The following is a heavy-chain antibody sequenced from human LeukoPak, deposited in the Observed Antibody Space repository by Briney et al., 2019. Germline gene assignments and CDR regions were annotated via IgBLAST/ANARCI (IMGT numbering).Heavy chain of an antibody. Sequence: SETLSLTCAVYGGSFSGYYWSWIRQTPGKELEWIGEINHSGSTNYNPSLKSRVTISVDTSKNQFSLKLSSVTAADTAVYYCARESGYSNDAFDIWGQGTMVTVSS. J-gene: IGHJ3*02. D-gene: IGHD5-24*01. V-gene: IGHV4-34*01. CDR1: GGSFSGYY. CDR2: INHSGST. CDR3: ARESGYSNDAFDI.